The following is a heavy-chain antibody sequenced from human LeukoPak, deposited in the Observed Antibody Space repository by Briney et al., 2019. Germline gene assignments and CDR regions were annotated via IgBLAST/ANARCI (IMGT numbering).Heavy chain of an antibody. J-gene: IGHJ4*02. D-gene: IGHD5-24*01. CDR3: AKDTVEMATTTYFDY. CDR2: ISGSGGYT. V-gene: IGHV3-23*01. Sequence: PGGSLRLSCAASGFTFRTYAMTWVRQAPGKGLEWLSGISGSGGYTYSAESVKGRFTISRDNSKNTVYLQMNSLRAEDMAVYYCAKDTVEMATTTYFDYWGQGTLVTVSS. CDR1: GFTFRTYA.